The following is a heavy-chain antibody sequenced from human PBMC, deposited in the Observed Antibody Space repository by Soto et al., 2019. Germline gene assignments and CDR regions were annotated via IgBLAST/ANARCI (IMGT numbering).Heavy chain of an antibody. CDR3: ATSDGSYCLF. D-gene: IGHD6-19*01. J-gene: IGHJ4*02. Sequence: GASVKVSCKASGYTSTAYYMHWVRQAPGQGLEWMGTINPGISSTTNYAQKFQDRISMTRDTSTTIVYMELSSLTSDDTAVYFCATSDGSYCLFWGQGTLVTVSS. V-gene: IGHV1-46*01. CDR1: GYTSTAYY. CDR2: INPGISSTT.